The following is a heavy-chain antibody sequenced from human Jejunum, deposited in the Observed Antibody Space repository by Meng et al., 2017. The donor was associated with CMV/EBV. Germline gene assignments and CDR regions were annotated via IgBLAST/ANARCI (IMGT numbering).Heavy chain of an antibody. J-gene: IGHJ4*02. CDR1: GFTFSWFL. D-gene: IGHD4-17*01. Sequence: ASGFTFSWFLMTWVRQAPGKGLEWVSTITTSGGSTYFADSVKGRFTISRDSSKNTLYLQMNSLRAEDTAEYYCAKGHDGDYWPFLDYWGQGTLVTVSS. V-gene: IGHV3-23*01. CDR3: AKGHDGDYWPFLDY. CDR2: ITTSGGST.